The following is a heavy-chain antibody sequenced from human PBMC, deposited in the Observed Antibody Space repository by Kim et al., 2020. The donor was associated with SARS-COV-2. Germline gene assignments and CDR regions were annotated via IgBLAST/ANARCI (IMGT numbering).Heavy chain of an antibody. CDR3: ARDQLYYDTSGAFDY. V-gene: IGHV1-2*02. J-gene: IGHJ4*02. Sequence: ASVKVSCKASGYTFTDYYMNWVRQAPGQGLEWMGWINPNNDGTNYAQKFQGRVTMTRDTSISTVYMELSRLRSDDTAVYYCARDQLYYDTSGAFDYWGQGTLVTVSS. CDR1: GYTFTDYY. D-gene: IGHD3-22*01. CDR2: INPNNDGT.